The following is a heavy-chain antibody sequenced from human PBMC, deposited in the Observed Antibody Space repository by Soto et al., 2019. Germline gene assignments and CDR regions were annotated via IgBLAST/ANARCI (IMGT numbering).Heavy chain of an antibody. Sequence: EWIGYIYYSGSTYYNPSLKSRVTISVDTSKNQFSLKLSSVTAADTAVYYCARGPILGYCSGGSCYPGYYMDVWGKGTTVTVSS. CDR3: ARGPILGYCSGGSCYPGYYMDV. V-gene: IGHV4-31*02. CDR2: IYYSGST. D-gene: IGHD2-15*01. J-gene: IGHJ6*03.